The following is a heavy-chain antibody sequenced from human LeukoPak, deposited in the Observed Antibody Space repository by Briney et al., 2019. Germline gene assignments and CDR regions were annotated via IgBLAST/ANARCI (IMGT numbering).Heavy chain of an antibody. V-gene: IGHV3-20*04. Sequence: GGSLRLSCAASGFTFDDYGMSWVRQAPGKGLEWVSGINWNGGSTGYADSVKGRFTISRDNAKNSLYLQMNSLRAEDTALYYCARDISTSLFKGGTYYYMDVWGKGTTVTVSS. CDR3: ARDISTSLFKGGTYYYMDV. D-gene: IGHD2/OR15-2a*01. J-gene: IGHJ6*03. CDR1: GFTFDDYG. CDR2: INWNGGST.